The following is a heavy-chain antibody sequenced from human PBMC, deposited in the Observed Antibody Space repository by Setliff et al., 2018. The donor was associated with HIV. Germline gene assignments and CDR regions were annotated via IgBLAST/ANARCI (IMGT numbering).Heavy chain of an antibody. D-gene: IGHD2-15*01. Sequence: PSETLSLTCTVSGGSISSGSYYWCWIRQPAGKGLERIGRIYPSGNTNYNPSLKSRLTMSVDTSKNQFSLNLTSVTASDTAVYYCARKKAALYYGLDVWGQGTPVTVSS. CDR1: GGSISSGSYY. CDR2: IYPSGNT. V-gene: IGHV4-61*02. CDR3: ARKKAALYYGLDV. J-gene: IGHJ6*02.